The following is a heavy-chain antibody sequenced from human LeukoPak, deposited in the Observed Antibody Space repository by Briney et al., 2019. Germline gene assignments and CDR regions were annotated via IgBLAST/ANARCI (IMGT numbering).Heavy chain of an antibody. CDR1: GFTFSSYA. Sequence: GGSLRLSCAASGFTFSSYAMSWVRQAPGKGLEWLSGISGFTTYYADSVKGRFTISRDNSKNTLYLQMNSLRAEDTAVYYCAKDGNYNYGQTFDYWGQGTLVTVSS. CDR2: ISGFTT. D-gene: IGHD5-18*01. J-gene: IGHJ4*02. CDR3: AKDGNYNYGQTFDY. V-gene: IGHV3-23*01.